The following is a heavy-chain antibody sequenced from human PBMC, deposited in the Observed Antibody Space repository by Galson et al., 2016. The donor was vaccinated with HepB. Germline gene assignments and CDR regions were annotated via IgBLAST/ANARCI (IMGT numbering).Heavy chain of an antibody. D-gene: IGHD2-15*01. CDR2: IHSGGTT. Sequence: SLRLSCAASGLTVSSNYMSWVRQAPGKGLEWVSVIHSGGTTFYAFSVQGRFLISRDSSKNTLFLQMNSVRDEDTAVYYCTRNVVKTIYGQYYGMDVWGLGTTVTVSS. J-gene: IGHJ6*02. CDR3: TRNVVKTIYGQYYGMDV. CDR1: GLTVSSNY. V-gene: IGHV3-53*01.